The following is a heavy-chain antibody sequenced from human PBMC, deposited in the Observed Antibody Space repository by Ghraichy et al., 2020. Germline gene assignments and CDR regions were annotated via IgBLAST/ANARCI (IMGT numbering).Heavy chain of an antibody. CDR1: GGSISSYY. V-gene: IGHV4-59*01. CDR2: IYYSGST. D-gene: IGHD6-6*01. CDR3: ARLPVAARPDYYYYYYMDV. J-gene: IGHJ6*03. Sequence: SETLSLTCTVSGGSISSYYWSWIRQPPGKGLEWIGYIYYSGSTNYNPSLKSRVTISVDTSKNQFSLKLSSVTAADTAVYYCARLPVAARPDYYYYYYMDVWGKGTTVTVSS.